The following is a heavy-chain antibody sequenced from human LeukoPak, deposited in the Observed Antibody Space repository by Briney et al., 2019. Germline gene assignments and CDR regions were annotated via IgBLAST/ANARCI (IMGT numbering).Heavy chain of an antibody. D-gene: IGHD7-27*01. Sequence: SETLSLTCAVYGGSFSGYYWSWVRQPPGKGLEWIGEINHSGSTNYNPSLKSRVTISVDTSKNQFSLKLSSVTAADTAVYYCARGLGYWGQGTLVTVSS. V-gene: IGHV4-34*01. CDR1: GGSFSGYY. CDR3: ARGLGY. J-gene: IGHJ4*02. CDR2: INHSGST.